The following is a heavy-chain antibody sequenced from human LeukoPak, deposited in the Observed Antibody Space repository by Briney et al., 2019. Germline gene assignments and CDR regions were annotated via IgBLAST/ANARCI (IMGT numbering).Heavy chain of an antibody. CDR3: ARQADTAMITGGFYFDY. CDR2: IYTSGST. CDR1: GVSISSGSYY. J-gene: IGHJ4*02. D-gene: IGHD5-18*01. Sequence: SETLSLTCTVSGVSISSGSYYWGWIRQPAGKGLEWIGRIYTSGSTNYNPSLKSRVTISVDTSENQFSLRLRSVTAADTAVYYCARQADTAMITGGFYFDYWGQGTLVTVSS. V-gene: IGHV4-61*02.